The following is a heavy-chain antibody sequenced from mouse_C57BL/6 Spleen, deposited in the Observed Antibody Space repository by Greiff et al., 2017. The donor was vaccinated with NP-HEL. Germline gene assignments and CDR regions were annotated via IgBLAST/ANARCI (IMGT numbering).Heavy chain of an antibody. CDR3: ARDVRGHWYFDV. CDR2: SRNKANDYTT. V-gene: IGHV7-1*01. Sequence: EVQLVDSGGGLVQSGRSLRLSCATSGFTFSDFYMEWVRQAPGKGLEWIAASRNKANDYTTEYSASVKGRFIVSRDTSQSILYLQMNALRAEDTAIYYCARDVRGHWYFDVWGTGTTVTVSS. J-gene: IGHJ1*03. CDR1: GFTFSDFY. D-gene: IGHD3-3*01.